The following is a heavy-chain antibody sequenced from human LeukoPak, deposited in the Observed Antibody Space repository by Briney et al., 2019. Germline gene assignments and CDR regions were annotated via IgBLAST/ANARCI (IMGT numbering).Heavy chain of an antibody. CDR3: AKDLWDSSSSEY. CDR2: IRYDGSNK. Sequence: PGGSLRLSCTASGFTFADYNMNWVRQAPGKGLEWVAFIRYDGSNKYYADSVKGRFTISRDNSKNTLYLQMNSLRAEDTAVYYCAKDLWDSSSSEYWGQGTLVTVSS. J-gene: IGHJ4*02. CDR1: GFTFADYN. D-gene: IGHD6-6*01. V-gene: IGHV3-30*02.